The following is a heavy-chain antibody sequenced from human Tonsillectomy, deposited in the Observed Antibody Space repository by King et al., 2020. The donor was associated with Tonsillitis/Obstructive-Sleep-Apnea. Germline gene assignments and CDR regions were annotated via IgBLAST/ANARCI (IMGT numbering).Heavy chain of an antibody. CDR2: IRGSGGSP. CDR3: AKEAGYYDFWSGYYTGPLDY. Sequence: VQLVESGGGLVQPGGFLILSCEASGFTFSSHAMSWVRQAPGKGLKWVAAIRGSGGSPIYADSVKGRLTISRDNSKNTLYLQMNSMRAEDTAVYYCAKEAGYYDFWSGYYTGPLDYWGQGTLVTVSS. CDR1: GFTFSSHA. V-gene: IGHV3-23*04. D-gene: IGHD3-3*01. J-gene: IGHJ4*02.